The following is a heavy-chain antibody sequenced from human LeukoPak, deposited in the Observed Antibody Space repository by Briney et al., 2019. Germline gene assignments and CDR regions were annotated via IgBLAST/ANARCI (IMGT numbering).Heavy chain of an antibody. D-gene: IGHD6-19*01. V-gene: IGHV1-69*13. CDR2: ITPLFGTA. J-gene: IGHJ4*02. Sequence: SVKVSCTASGGTFSKYTISRVRQRPGQGLEWMGGITPLFGTANYAQKFQGRVTITADESASTAYMELSSLRAEDTAVYYCAKGASGWHRFDYWGQGTLVTVSS. CDR3: AKGASGWHRFDY. CDR1: GGTFSKYT.